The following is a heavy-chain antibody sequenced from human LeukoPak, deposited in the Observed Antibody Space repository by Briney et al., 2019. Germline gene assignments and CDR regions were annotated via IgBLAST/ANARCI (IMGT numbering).Heavy chain of an antibody. Sequence: ASVKVSCKVSGYTLTELSIHWARQIPGKGLERLAGFDPESGETFYAQKFQGRVTMTEDTSTDAAYMELSNLRSEDTALYYCATERPDLLIPLAPFDSWGQGTLVTVSS. CDR1: GYTLTELS. J-gene: IGHJ4*02. CDR3: ATERPDLLIPLAPFDS. V-gene: IGHV1-24*01. CDR2: FDPESGET. D-gene: IGHD1-26*01.